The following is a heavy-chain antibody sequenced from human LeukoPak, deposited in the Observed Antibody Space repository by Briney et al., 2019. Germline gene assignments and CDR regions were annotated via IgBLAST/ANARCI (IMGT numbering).Heavy chain of an antibody. J-gene: IGHJ4*02. Sequence: GGSLRLSCAASGFTFSSYSMNWVRQAPGKGVEWVSYISSGSSTIHYADSVKGRFTISRDNAKSSLFLQMNSLRAEDTAVYYCAGIPLSTTMVDYWGEGTLVTVSS. V-gene: IGHV3-48*01. CDR1: GFTFSSYS. CDR3: AGIPLSTTMVDY. CDR2: ISSGSSTI. D-gene: IGHD5-18*01.